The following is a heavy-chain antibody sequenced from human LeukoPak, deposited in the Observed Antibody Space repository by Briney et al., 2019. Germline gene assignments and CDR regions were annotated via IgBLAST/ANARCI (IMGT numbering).Heavy chain of an antibody. CDR1: GYTFTSYD. Sequence: ASVKVSCKASGYTFTSYDINWVRQATGQGLEWMGWMNPNSGNTGYAQKFQGRVTMTRNTSISTAYMELSSLRSEDTAVYYCAAYSSSYYYYYYMDVWGKGDHGHRLL. J-gene: IGHJ6*03. CDR2: MNPNSGNT. V-gene: IGHV1-8*01. CDR3: AAYSSSYYYYYYMDV. D-gene: IGHD6-13*01.